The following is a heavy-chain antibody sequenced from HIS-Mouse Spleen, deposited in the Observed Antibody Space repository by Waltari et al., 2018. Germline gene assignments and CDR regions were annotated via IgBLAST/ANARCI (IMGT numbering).Heavy chain of an antibody. CDR1: GFTFSSYW. Sequence: EVQLVESGGGLVQPGGSLRLSCAASGFTFSSYWMSWVRQAPGKGLEWVANIKQDGSEKYDVDSVKGRVTISRDNAKNSLYLQMNSLRAEDTAVYYCARDSQWLVYDAFDIWGQGTMVTVSS. CDR3: ARDSQWLVYDAFDI. V-gene: IGHV3-7*01. CDR2: IKQDGSEK. D-gene: IGHD6-19*01. J-gene: IGHJ3*02.